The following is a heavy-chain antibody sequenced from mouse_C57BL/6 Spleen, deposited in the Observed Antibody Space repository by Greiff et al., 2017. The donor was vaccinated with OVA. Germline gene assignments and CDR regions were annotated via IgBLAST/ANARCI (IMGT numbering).Heavy chain of an antibody. CDR3: ARGYYYGSSSAWFAY. CDR1: GFTFSDYG. CDR2: ISSGSSTI. D-gene: IGHD1-1*01. J-gene: IGHJ3*01. Sequence: EVKLMESGGGLVKPGGSLKLSCAASGFTFSDYGMHWVRQAPEKGLEWVAYISSGSSTIYYAATVKGRFTISRDNAKNTLFLQMTSLRSEDTAMYYCARGYYYGSSSAWFAYWGQGTLVTVSA. V-gene: IGHV5-17*01.